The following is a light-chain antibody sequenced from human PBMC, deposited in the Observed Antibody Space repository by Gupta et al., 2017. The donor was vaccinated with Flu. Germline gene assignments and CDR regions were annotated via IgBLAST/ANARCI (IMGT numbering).Light chain of an antibody. CDR1: QSISSY. J-gene: IGKJ2*01. Sequence: DIHITQSPSSLSASVGDRVTITCRASQSISSYLNWYQQKPGKAPKLLIYAASSVQSGVPSRFSGSGSGTDFTLTISSLQPEDFATYYCQQSYSTPYTFGQGTKLEIK. CDR3: QQSYSTPYT. V-gene: IGKV1-39*01. CDR2: AAS.